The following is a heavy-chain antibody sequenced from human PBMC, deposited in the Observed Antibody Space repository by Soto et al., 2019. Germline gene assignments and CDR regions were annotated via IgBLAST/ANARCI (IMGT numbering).Heavy chain of an antibody. Sequence: GGSLRLSCAASGFTVSSYYMNWVRLVPEKGLEWVSVIYSSGPTFYADSVRGRFTIYRDNSKNTLYLQMNSLRVEDTAVYYCARAFGGSYDYWGQGTLVTVSS. CDR2: IYSSGPT. CDR3: ARAFGGSYDY. CDR1: GFTVSSYY. D-gene: IGHD1-26*01. J-gene: IGHJ4*02. V-gene: IGHV3-53*01.